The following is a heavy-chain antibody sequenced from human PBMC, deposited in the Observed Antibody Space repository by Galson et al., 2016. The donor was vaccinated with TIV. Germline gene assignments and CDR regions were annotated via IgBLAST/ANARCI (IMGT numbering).Heavy chain of an antibody. J-gene: IGHJ5*02. V-gene: IGHV4-38-2*02. D-gene: IGHD3-10*01. Sequence: SETLSLTCAVSSYSIGSGFFWGWIRQTPGKGLEWIGDSYHNDNSAYNPSLKGRVTISKDTSKNQFSLKLTFVTAADTAVYYCARDRRHSYGKDFDPWGQGILVTVSA. CDR1: SYSIGSGFF. CDR3: ARDRRHSYGKDFDP. CDR2: SYHNDNS.